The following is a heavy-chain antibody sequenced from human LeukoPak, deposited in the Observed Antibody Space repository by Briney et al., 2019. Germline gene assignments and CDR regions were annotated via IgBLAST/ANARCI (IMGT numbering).Heavy chain of an antibody. J-gene: IGHJ4*02. D-gene: IGHD3-10*01. CDR3: STDSGRSYFYFDF. Sequence: ASVKVSCKISGFGLSILSIHWMRQAPGKGLEWVGGIRPETGEPIFAQKFRGRVTITEDTFTDTGYLELRGLTSEDTAVYYCSTDSGRSYFYFDFWGQGTLVTVSS. V-gene: IGHV1-24*01. CDR2: IRPETGEP. CDR1: GFGLSILS.